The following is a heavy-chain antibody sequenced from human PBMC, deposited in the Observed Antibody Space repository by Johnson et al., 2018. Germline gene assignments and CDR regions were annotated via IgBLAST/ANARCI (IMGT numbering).Heavy chain of an antibody. J-gene: IGHJ3*02. CDR2: ISYDENNK. V-gene: IGHV3-30*18. CDR3: ANHLRRLCSGPPCYPFDAFDI. D-gene: IGHD2-2*01. Sequence: VQLVETGGDMVQPGRSLRLSCAASGLSFSTYVMHWVRQAPGKGLEWVAGISYDENNKYYADPVKGRFTISRDNFRNILYLQMNRLRAEDTAVYYCANHLRRLCSGPPCYPFDAFDIWGRWTLVTVSS. CDR1: GLSFSTYV.